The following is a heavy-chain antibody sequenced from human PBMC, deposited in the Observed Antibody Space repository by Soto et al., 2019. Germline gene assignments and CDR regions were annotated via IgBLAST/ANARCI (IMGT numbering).Heavy chain of an antibody. CDR1: GFTFSSYG. Sequence: GGSLRLSCAASGFTFSSYGMHWVRQAPGKGLEWVAVIWYDGSNKYYADSVKGRFTIFRDNSKNTLYLQMNSLRAEDTAVYYCARGAFFTGLRFLEWLLLFFDYWGQGTLVTVSS. J-gene: IGHJ4*02. D-gene: IGHD3-3*01. CDR3: ARGAFFTGLRFLEWLLLFFDY. CDR2: IWYDGSNK. V-gene: IGHV3-33*01.